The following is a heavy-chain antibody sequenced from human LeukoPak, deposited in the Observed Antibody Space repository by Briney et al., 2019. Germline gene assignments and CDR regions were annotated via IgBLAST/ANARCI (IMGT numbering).Heavy chain of an antibody. CDR2: IYPGDSDT. CDR1: GYSFTSYW. J-gene: IGHJ4*02. Sequence: AEALRISCKGSGYSFTSYWIGWVRHVPGKGLEYMGIIYPGDSDTRYSPSFQGQVTISADKSISTAYLQWSSLKASDTAMYYCATLVGYGSFFDYWGQGTLVTVSS. D-gene: IGHD3-10*01. V-gene: IGHV5-51*01. CDR3: ATLVGYGSFFDY.